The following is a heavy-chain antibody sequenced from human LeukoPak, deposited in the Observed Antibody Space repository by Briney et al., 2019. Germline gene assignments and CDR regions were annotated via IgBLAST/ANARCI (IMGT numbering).Heavy chain of an antibody. CDR1: GFTFSSYA. CDR3: ARGQNTVATTTYYFDY. D-gene: IGHD4-17*01. Sequence: GGSLRLSCAASGFTFSSYAMHWVRQAPGKGLEWVAVISYDGSNKYYADSVKGRFTISRDNSKNTLYLQMNSLRAEDTAVYYCARGQNTVATTTYYFDYWGQGTLVTVSS. V-gene: IGHV3-30-3*01. CDR2: ISYDGSNK. J-gene: IGHJ4*02.